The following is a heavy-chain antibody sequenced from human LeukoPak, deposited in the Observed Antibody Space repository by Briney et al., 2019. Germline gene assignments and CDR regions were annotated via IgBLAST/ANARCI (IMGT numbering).Heavy chain of an antibody. V-gene: IGHV1-8*01. J-gene: IGHJ5*02. D-gene: IGHD3-9*01. CDR1: GYTFTSYD. CDR2: MNPNSGNT. Sequence: ASVKVSCKASGYTFTSYDINWVRQATGQGLEWMGWMNPNSGNTGYAQKFQGRVTMTRNTSISTAYMELSSLRSEDTAVYYCARDFLYYDILTGYLNWFDPWGQGTLVTVSS. CDR3: ARDFLYYDILTGYLNWFDP.